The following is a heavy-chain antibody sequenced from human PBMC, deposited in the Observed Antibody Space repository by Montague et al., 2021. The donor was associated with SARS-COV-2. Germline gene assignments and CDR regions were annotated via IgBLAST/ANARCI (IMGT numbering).Heavy chain of an antibody. Sequence: NDHAVSVKSRTTINPDPSKNQFSLQLNSVTPEDTAVYYCARRVWGAPGTGRLFDYWGQGTLVTVSS. J-gene: IGHJ4*02. V-gene: IGHV6-1*01. CDR3: ARRVWGAPGTGRLFDY. D-gene: IGHD3-10*01. CDR2: N.